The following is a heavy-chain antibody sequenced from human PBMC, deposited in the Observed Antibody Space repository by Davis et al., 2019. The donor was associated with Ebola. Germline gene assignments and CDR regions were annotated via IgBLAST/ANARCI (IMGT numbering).Heavy chain of an antibody. Sequence: GGSLRLSCAASGFTFSDYGMHWVRQAPGKGLEWVAFIRYHGNNEDYADSVNGRFTISRDNSKNTLYLQMNSLRAEDTAVYYCARDRVVVVPAATLYYYYYGMDVWGKGTTVTVSS. CDR3: ARDRVVVVPAATLYYYYYGMDV. J-gene: IGHJ6*04. CDR1: GFTFSDYG. V-gene: IGHV3-30*02. D-gene: IGHD2-2*01. CDR2: IRYHGNNE.